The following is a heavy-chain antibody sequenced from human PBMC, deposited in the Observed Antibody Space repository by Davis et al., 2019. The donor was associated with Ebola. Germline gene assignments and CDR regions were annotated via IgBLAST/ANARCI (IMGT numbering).Heavy chain of an antibody. CDR3: ARPHDSSGYPPMYY. CDR1: GGSISSSSYY. V-gene: IGHV4-39*01. D-gene: IGHD3-22*01. J-gene: IGHJ4*02. CDR2: IYYSGST. Sequence: SETLSLTCTVSGGSISSSSYYWGWIRQPPGKGLEWIGSIYYSGSTYYNPSLKSRVTISVDTSKNQFSLKLSSVTAADTAVYYCARPHDSSGYPPMYYWGQGTLVTVSS.